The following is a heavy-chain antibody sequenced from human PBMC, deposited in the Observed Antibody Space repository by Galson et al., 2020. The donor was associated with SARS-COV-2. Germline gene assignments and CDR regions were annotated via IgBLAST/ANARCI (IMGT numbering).Heavy chain of an antibody. CDR3: TRDRSDLTFDI. V-gene: IGHV3-74*01. CDR1: GFTFTYYW. Sequence: GGSLRLSCTASGFTFTYYWIHWVRQVPGKGLVWVSRISGDGSSRSYADSVKGRFTISRDNAKNTVYLQMNSLGAEDTAVYYCTRDRSDLTFDIWGQGTAVIVSS. J-gene: IGHJ3*02. CDR2: ISGDGSSR. D-gene: IGHD2-15*01.